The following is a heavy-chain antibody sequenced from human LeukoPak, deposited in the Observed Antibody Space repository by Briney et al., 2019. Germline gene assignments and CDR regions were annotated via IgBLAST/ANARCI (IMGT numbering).Heavy chain of an antibody. CDR3: AKDLAAGPVTFGGVPSSFDY. J-gene: IGHJ4*02. CDR2: ISGSGGST. D-gene: IGHD3-16*01. Sequence: GGSLRLSCAASGFTFSSYAMSWVRQAPGKGLEWVSAISGSGGSTYYADSVKGRFTISRDNSKNTLYLQMNSLRAEDTAVYYCAKDLAAGPVTFGGVPSSFDYWGQGTLVTVSS. V-gene: IGHV3-23*01. CDR1: GFTFSSYA.